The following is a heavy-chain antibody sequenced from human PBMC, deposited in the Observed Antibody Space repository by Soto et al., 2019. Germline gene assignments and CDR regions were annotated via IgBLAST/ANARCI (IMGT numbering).Heavy chain of an antibody. V-gene: IGHV3-74*01. Sequence: GGSLRLSCAASGFTFRNSWMHWVRQSPGKGLLWVSRIKTDGSSTTYADSVKGRFTISRDNAKNTLYLQMNSLRAEDTAVYYCARDQVDKSGYYFLDYWGHGTLVTVSS. CDR1: GFTFRNSW. J-gene: IGHJ4*01. CDR2: IKTDGSST. CDR3: ARDQVDKSGYYFLDY. D-gene: IGHD3-3*01.